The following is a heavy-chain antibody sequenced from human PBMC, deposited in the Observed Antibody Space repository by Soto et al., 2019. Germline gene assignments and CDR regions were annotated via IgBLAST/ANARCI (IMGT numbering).Heavy chain of an antibody. CDR1: GFLFSTYV. CDR2: ISGSAGST. V-gene: IGHV3-23*01. CDR3: AKAPAYYYGSGTSHFDY. D-gene: IGHD3-10*01. Sequence: GGSLRLSCEASGFLFSTYVMSWVRQVPGKGLEWVSGISGSAGSTYYADSVKGRFTISRDNSKNTLYLQMDSVRVEDTAVYYCAKAPAYYYGSGTSHFDYWGQGTLVTVSS. J-gene: IGHJ4*02.